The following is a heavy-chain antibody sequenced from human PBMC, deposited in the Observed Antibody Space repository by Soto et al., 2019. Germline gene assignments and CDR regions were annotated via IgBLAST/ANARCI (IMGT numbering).Heavy chain of an antibody. J-gene: IGHJ6*03. CDR2: ISSSSSYI. V-gene: IGHV3-21*01. CDR1: GFTFSSYS. CDR3: ASPPGDIAAAGTHESYDQVYYYYYYYMDV. D-gene: IGHD6-13*01. Sequence: GGSLRLSCAASGFTFSSYSMNWVRQAPGKGLEWVSSISSSSSYIYYADSVKGRFTISRDNAKNSLYLQMNSLRAEDTAVYYCASPPGDIAAAGTHESYDQVYYYYYYYMDVWGKGTTVTVSS.